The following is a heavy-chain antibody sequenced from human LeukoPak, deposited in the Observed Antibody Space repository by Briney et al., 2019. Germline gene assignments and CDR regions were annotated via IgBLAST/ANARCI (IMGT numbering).Heavy chain of an antibody. CDR2: IIPILGIA. Sequence: GASVKVSCKASGGTFSSYAISWVRQAPGQGLEWMGRIIPILGIANYAQKFQGRVTITADKSTSTAYMGLSSLRSEDTAVYYCARGFGGNAEYFQHWGQGTLVTVSS. CDR3: ARGFGGNAEYFQH. D-gene: IGHD4-23*01. CDR1: GGTFSSYA. V-gene: IGHV1-69*04. J-gene: IGHJ1*01.